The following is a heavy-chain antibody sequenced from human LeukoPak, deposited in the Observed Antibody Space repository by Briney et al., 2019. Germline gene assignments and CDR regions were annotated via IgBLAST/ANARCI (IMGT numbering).Heavy chain of an antibody. J-gene: IGHJ5*02. D-gene: IGHD2-21*01. V-gene: IGHV1-8*01. CDR2: MNPKSGNT. Sequence: GASVKVSCKASGYTFTSNDIDWVRQAPGQGLEWMGWMNPKSGNTAYAQKFQGRVTMTRSTSISTAYMELSSLTSEDTAVYYSARAKPDYNLFDPWGQGTLVTVSS. CDR1: GYTFTSND. CDR3: ARAKPDYNLFDP.